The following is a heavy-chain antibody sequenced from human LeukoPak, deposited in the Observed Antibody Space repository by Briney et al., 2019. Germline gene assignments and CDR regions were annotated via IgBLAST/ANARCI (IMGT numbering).Heavy chain of an antibody. CDR3: ARRIGGAYNFDY. CDR1: GFTFSSYA. D-gene: IGHD1-26*01. Sequence: GGSLRLSCAGSGFTFSSYALSWVRQAPGKGLEWVSVTSGSGGTTYYADSVKGRFTISRDNTKNTLYLQMNSLRDEDTAEYYCARRIGGAYNFDYWGQGTLVTVSS. V-gene: IGHV3-23*01. J-gene: IGHJ4*02. CDR2: TSGSGGTT.